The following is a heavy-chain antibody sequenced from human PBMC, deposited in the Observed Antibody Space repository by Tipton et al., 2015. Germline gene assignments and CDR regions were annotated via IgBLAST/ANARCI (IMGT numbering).Heavy chain of an antibody. V-gene: IGHV3-74*01. D-gene: IGHD3-16*01. CDR2: VNDDGSIT. J-gene: IGHJ4*02. CDR3: VRVGGNYFDY. Sequence: SLRLSCAASGFTFNNYWMHWVRQTPGKGLVWVSRVNDDGSITTYADFVKGRFTISRDNANNTLYLQMDSLRAEDTAVYYCVRVGGNYFDYWGQGTLVTVSS. CDR1: GFTFNNYW.